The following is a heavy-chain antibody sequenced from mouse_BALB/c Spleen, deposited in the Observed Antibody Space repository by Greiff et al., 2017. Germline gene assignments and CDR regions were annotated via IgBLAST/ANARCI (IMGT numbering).Heavy chain of an antibody. J-gene: IGHJ2*01. CDR3: ARHYGNYGRYFDY. CDR2: ISNGGGST. Sequence: EVHLVESGGGLVQPGGSLKLSCAASGFTFSSYTMSWVRQTPEKRLEWVAYISNGGGSTYYPDTVKGRFTISRDNAKNTLYLQMSSLKSEDTAMYYCARHYGNYGRYFDYWGQGTTLTVSS. V-gene: IGHV5-12-2*01. D-gene: IGHD2-1*01. CDR1: GFTFSSYT.